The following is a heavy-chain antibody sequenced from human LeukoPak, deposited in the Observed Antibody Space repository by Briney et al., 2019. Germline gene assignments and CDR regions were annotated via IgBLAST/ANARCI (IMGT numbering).Heavy chain of an antibody. CDR3: ASFKGEQSGSGLDH. D-gene: IGHD6-19*01. CDR2: INHSGST. J-gene: IGHJ4*02. Sequence: SETLSLTCAVYGGSFSGYYWSWIRQPPGKGLEWIGEINHSGSTNYNPSLKSRVTISVDTSKNQFSLKLSSVTAADTAVYYCASFKGEQSGSGLDHWGQGTLVTVSS. CDR1: GGSFSGYY. V-gene: IGHV4-34*01.